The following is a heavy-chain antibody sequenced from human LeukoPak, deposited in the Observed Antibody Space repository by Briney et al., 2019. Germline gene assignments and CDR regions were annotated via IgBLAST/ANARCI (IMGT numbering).Heavy chain of an antibody. D-gene: IGHD4-17*01. CDR3: ARRVTSPYYFDY. CDR2: INPKSGGT. CDR1: GYTFTGYY. J-gene: IGHJ4*02. Sequence: ASVKVSCKASGYTFTGYYMHWVRQAPGQGLEWMGWINPKSGGTGCAQRFQGRVTMTRDTSISTAYMELSRLRSDDTAVYYCARRVTSPYYFDYWGQGTLVTVSS. V-gene: IGHV1-2*02.